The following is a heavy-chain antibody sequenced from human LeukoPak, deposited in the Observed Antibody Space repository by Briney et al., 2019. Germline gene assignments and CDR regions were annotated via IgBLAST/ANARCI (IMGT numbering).Heavy chain of an antibody. CDR2: IRNDGTIR. Sequence: PGGSLRLSCAVSGLTFSRHAMHWVRQAPGKGLEWVAFIRNDGTIRYYADSVQGRFTISRDNSKSTQYLQMNSLRAEDTAVYYCARDGMWGYYDSSGSRFDYWGQGTLVTVSS. J-gene: IGHJ4*02. CDR1: GLTFSRHA. D-gene: IGHD3-22*01. V-gene: IGHV3-30*02. CDR3: ARDGMWGYYDSSGSRFDY.